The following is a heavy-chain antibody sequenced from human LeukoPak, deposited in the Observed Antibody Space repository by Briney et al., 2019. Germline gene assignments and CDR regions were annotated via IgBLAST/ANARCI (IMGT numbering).Heavy chain of an antibody. V-gene: IGHV3-23*01. CDR1: GFTFSSYA. D-gene: IGHD6-13*01. CDR2: ISGSGGST. J-gene: IGHJ3*02. CDR3: ARVPLGIAAAGHDAFDI. Sequence: GGSLRLSCAASGFTFSSYAMSWVRQAPRKGLEWVSAISGSGGSTYYADSVKGRFTISRDNSKNTLYLQMNSLRAADTAVYYCARVPLGIAAAGHDAFDIWGQGTMVTVSS.